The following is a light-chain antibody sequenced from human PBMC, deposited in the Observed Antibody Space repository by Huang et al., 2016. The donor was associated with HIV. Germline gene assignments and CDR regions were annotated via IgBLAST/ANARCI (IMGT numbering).Light chain of an antibody. CDR1: QSVSSY. CDR3: QQRSNWPRT. J-gene: IGKJ1*01. V-gene: IGKV3-11*01. CDR2: DAS. Sequence: EIVLTQSPATLSLSPGERATLSCRASQSVSSYLAWYQQKPGQAPRLLIYDASSMATGIPARFSGSGSGTDFTLTISSLEPEDFAVYYCQQRSNWPRTFGQGTKVEIK.